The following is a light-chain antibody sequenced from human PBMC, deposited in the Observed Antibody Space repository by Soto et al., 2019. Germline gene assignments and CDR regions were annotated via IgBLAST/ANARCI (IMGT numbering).Light chain of an antibody. J-gene: IGKJ3*01. V-gene: IGKV3-20*01. Sequence: EIVLTQSPGTLSLSPGERATLSCRASQSVTSDSLVWYQQKPGQVPRLLIYSTSSRATGIPDRFSGSGSGTDFTLTISRLEPEDLAVDYCQHSLSAVITFGPGTKVEI. CDR3: QHSLSAVIT. CDR2: STS. CDR1: QSVTSDS.